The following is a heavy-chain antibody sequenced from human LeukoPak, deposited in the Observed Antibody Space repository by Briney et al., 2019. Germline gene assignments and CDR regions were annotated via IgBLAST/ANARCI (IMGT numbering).Heavy chain of an antibody. CDR2: IKEDGSEK. CDR3: ARDCVIVCAPCYDS. D-gene: IGHD5/OR15-5a*01. Sequence: GGSLRLSCAASGFTFSSYWMSWVRRAPGKGLEWVANIKEDGSEKIYVDSLKGRFTISRDNAKNSLYLQMNSLRAEDTAVYYCARDCVIVCAPCYDSWGQGTLVTVSS. J-gene: IGHJ5*01. V-gene: IGHV3-7*04. CDR1: GFTFSSYW.